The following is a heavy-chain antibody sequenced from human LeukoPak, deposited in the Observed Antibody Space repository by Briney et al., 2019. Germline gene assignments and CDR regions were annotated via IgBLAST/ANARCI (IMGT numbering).Heavy chain of an antibody. CDR1: GSTFSSYA. V-gene: IGHV3-23*01. CDR2: ISGSGGST. Sequence: GGSLRLSCAASGSTFSSYAMSWVRQAPGKGLEWVSAISGSGGSTYYADSVKGRFTISRDNSKNTLYLQMNSLRAEDTAVYYCAKDGPGDSSSWRCFDYWGQGTLVTVSS. CDR3: AKDGPGDSSSWRCFDY. D-gene: IGHD6-13*01. J-gene: IGHJ4*02.